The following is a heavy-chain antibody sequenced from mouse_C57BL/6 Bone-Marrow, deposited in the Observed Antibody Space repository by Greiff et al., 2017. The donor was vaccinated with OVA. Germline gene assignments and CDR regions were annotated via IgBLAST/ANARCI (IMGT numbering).Heavy chain of an antibody. CDR1: GYTFTDYN. D-gene: IGHD4-1*01. J-gene: IGHJ2*01. CDR3: ARNWDLDY. Sequence: VHVKQSGPELVKPGASVKMSCKASGYTFTDYNMHWVKQSHGKSLEWIGYINPNNGGTSYNQKFKGKATLTVNKSSSTAYMELRSLTSEDSAVYYCARNWDLDYWGQGTTLTVSS. CDR2: INPNNGGT. V-gene: IGHV1-22*01.